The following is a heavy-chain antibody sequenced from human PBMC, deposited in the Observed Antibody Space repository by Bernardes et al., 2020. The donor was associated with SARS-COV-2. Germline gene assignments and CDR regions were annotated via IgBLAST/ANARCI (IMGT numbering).Heavy chain of an antibody. CDR2: INPNSGGT. J-gene: IGHJ6*02. CDR1: GYTFTGYY. V-gene: IGHV1-2*02. Sequence: ASVKVSCMASGYTFTGYYIHWVRQAPGQGLEWMGWINPNSGGTNYAQKFQGRVTMTRDTSISTAYMELSRLRSDDTAVYYCAIPPTNYDRYGMDVWGQGTTVTVSS. D-gene: IGHD3-22*01. CDR3: AIPPTNYDRYGMDV.